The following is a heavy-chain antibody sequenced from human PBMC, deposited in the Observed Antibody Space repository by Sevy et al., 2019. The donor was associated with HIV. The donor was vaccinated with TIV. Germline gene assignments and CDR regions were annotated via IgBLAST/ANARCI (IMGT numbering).Heavy chain of an antibody. CDR1: GVSISSSSYY. CDR3: ASPLLYWLY. Sequence: SETLSLTCTVSGVSISSSSYYWGWIRQPPGKGLEWIGSIYYSGSTYYNQSLKSRVTISVDTSKNQFSLKLSSVTAADTAVYYCASPLLYWLYWGQGTLVTVSS. CDR2: IYYSGST. V-gene: IGHV4-39*01. D-gene: IGHD2-8*02. J-gene: IGHJ4*02.